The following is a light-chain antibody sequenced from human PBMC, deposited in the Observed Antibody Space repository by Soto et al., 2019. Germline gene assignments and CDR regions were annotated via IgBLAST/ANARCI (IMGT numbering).Light chain of an antibody. J-gene: IGKJ5*01. CDR2: AAS. CDR3: QQRNSYPRT. CDR1: QGISSY. V-gene: IGKV1-9*01. Sequence: DIELTQSPSFLSVSVGDRVTITCRASQGISSYLAWYQQQPGKAPKLLIYAASTLQSGGPSRFSGSGSGTEFPLTISILQPEDFATYYCQQRNSYPRTFGQGTRLEIK.